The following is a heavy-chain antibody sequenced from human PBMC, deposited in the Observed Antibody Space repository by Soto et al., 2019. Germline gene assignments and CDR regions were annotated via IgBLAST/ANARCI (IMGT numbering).Heavy chain of an antibody. CDR3: VISIAAAGGNDY. Sequence: GGSLRLSCAASVFTFSSYWMSWVRQAPGKGLEWVANIKQDGSEKYYVDSVKGRFTISRDNAKNSLYLQMNSLRAEDTAVYYCVISIAAAGGNDYWGQGTLVTVSS. CDR2: IKQDGSEK. V-gene: IGHV3-7*01. D-gene: IGHD6-13*01. CDR1: VFTFSSYW. J-gene: IGHJ4*02.